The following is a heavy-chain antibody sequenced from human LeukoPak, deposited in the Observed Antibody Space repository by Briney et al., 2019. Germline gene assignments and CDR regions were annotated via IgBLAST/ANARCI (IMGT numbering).Heavy chain of an antibody. D-gene: IGHD6-19*01. CDR3: ARAGVSSGWREGYYYGMDV. V-gene: IGHV1-69*05. Sequence: ASVKVSCKAFGGTFSSYAISWVRQAPGQGLEWMGGIIPIFGTANYAQKFQGRVTITTDESTSTAYMELSSLRSDDTAVYYCARAGVSSGWREGYYYGMDVWGQGTTVTVFS. J-gene: IGHJ6*02. CDR2: IIPIFGTA. CDR1: GGTFSSYA.